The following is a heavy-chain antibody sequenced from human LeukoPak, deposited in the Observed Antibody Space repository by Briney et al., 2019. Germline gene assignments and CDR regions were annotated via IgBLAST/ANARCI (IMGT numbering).Heavy chain of an antibody. CDR1: GFTFSSYP. V-gene: IGHV3-73*01. Sequence: SGGSLRLSCAASGFTFSSYPMTWVRQASGKGLEWVGRISSKANSYATAYAASVKGRFTISRDDSKNTAYLQMNSLKTEDTAVYYCTRQSGDSSSGYFDYWGQGTLVTVSS. J-gene: IGHJ4*02. D-gene: IGHD6-6*01. CDR3: TRQSGDSSSGYFDY. CDR2: ISSKANSYAT.